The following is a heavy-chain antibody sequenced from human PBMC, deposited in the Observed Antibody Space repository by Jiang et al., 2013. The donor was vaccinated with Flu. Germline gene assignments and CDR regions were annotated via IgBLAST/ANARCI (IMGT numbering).Heavy chain of an antibody. Sequence: KKPGDSVKISCKASGYPFTPYFIHWVRQAPGQGLEWMGIINPAGGAADYAQKFQGRVAMTRDTSTSTVYMELSSLRSEDTAVYYCARDEVVAAATAWFDPWGQGTLVTVSS. CDR1: GYPFTPYF. CDR2: INPAGGAA. J-gene: IGHJ5*02. D-gene: IGHD2-15*01. CDR3: ARDEVVAAATAWFDP. V-gene: IGHV1-46*01.